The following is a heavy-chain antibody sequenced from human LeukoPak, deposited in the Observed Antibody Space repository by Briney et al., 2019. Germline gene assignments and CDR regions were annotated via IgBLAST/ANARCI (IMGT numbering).Heavy chain of an antibody. Sequence: SETLSLTCAVYGGSFSGYYWSWIRQPPGKGLEWIGEINHNGSTSSNPSLKSRVTLSVDTSRSRFSLNLKSATAADTAVYYCVRGFLGLNGGVWGQGTTVTVSS. V-gene: IGHV4-34*01. D-gene: IGHD3/OR15-3a*01. CDR3: VRGFLGLNGGV. CDR2: INHNGST. J-gene: IGHJ6*02. CDR1: GGSFSGYY.